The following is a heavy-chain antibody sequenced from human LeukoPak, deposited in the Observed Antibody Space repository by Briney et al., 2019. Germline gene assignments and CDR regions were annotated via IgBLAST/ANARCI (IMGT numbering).Heavy chain of an antibody. J-gene: IGHJ5*02. CDR1: GFTFDDYA. CDR3: AADYDFWSGA. CDR2: ISWNSGSI. Sequence: HPGGSLRLSCAASGFTFDDYAMHWVRQAPGKGLEWVSGISWNSGSIGYADSVKGRFTISRDNAKNSLYLQMNSLRAEDTAVYYCAADYDFWSGAWGQGTLVTVSS. V-gene: IGHV3-9*01. D-gene: IGHD3-3*01.